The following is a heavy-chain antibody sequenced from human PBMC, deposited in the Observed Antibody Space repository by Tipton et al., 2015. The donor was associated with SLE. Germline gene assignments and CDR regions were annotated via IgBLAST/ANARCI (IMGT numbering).Heavy chain of an antibody. CDR1: SGSVSSGAYY. V-gene: IGHV4-31*03. D-gene: IGHD2-8*01. J-gene: IGHJ4*02. CDR2: VFSSGTT. Sequence: TLSLTCTVSSGSVSSGAYYWSWIHQHPGKGLEWIGYVFSSGTTYYNPSLQGRLSMSLDTSKNQFSLKMRTVTAADTAVYFCARGYCSDGVCYGFGFYDYWGQGNLVTVSS. CDR3: ARGYCSDGVCYGFGFYDY.